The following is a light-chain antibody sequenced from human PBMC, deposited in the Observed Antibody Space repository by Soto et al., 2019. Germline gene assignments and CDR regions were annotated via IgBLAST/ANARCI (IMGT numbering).Light chain of an antibody. CDR1: QSVYSSY. CDR3: QQYNNWPLT. V-gene: IGKV3-20*01. J-gene: IGKJ5*01. Sequence: EIVLTQSPGTLSLSPGERATLSCRASQSVYSSYLAWYQQKPGQTPRLLIYGASSRATGIPDRFSGSGSGTEFTLTISSLQSEDFAVYYCQQYNNWPLTFGQGTRLEIK. CDR2: GAS.